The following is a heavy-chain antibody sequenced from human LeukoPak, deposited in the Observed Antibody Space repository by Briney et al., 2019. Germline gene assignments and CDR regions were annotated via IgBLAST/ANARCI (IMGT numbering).Heavy chain of an antibody. CDR1: GYSFTSYW. V-gene: IGHV5-51*01. J-gene: IGHJ4*02. CDR2: IYPGDSDT. D-gene: IGHD3-22*01. CDR3: ARRDYYDNIRTVAAFDY. Sequence: GESLKISCKGSGYSFTSYWIGWVRQMPGKGLEWMGIIYPGDSDTRYSPSFQGQVTISADKSIITAYLQWSSLKASDTAMYYRARRDYYDNIRTVAAFDYWGQGTLVTVSS.